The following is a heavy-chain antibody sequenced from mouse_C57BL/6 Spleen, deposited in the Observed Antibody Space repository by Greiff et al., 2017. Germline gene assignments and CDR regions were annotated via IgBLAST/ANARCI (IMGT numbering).Heavy chain of an antibody. CDR2: IYPGSGST. J-gene: IGHJ2*01. Sequence: VQLQQPGAELVKPGASVKMSCKASGYTFTSYWITWVKQRPGQGLEWIGDIYPGSGSTNYNEKFKSKATLTVDTSSSTAYMQLSSLTSEDSAVYYCARCFFDDGYSHYFDYWGQGTTLTVSS. CDR1: GYTFTSYW. CDR3: ARCFFDDGYSHYFDY. V-gene: IGHV1-55*01. D-gene: IGHD2-3*01.